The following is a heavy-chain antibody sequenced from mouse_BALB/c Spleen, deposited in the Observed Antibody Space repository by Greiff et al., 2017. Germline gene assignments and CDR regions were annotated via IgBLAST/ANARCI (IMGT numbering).Heavy chain of an antibody. V-gene: IGHV1-14*01. CDR2: INPYNDGT. CDR3: ARELRDWYFDV. CDR1: GYTFTSYV. D-gene: IGHD1-1*01. Sequence: VQLQQSGPELVKPGASVKMSCKASGYTFTSYVMHWVKQKPGQGLEWIGYINPYNDGTKYNEKFKGKATLTSDKSSSTAYMELSSLTSEDSAVYYCARELRDWYFDVWGAGTTVTVSS. J-gene: IGHJ1*01.